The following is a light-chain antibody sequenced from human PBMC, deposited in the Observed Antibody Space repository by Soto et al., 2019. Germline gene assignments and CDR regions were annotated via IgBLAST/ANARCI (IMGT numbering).Light chain of an antibody. J-gene: IGLJ3*02. CDR3: SSYTSSSTPWV. CDR2: DVT. Sequence: QSALTQPRSVSGSPGQSVTISCTGTSSDVGGYNYVSWYQQHPGRAPKFMIYDVTKRPSGVPDRFSGSKSGNTASLTISGLQVEDEADYYCSSYTSSSTPWVFGGGTQLTVL. CDR1: SSDVGGYNY. V-gene: IGLV2-11*01.